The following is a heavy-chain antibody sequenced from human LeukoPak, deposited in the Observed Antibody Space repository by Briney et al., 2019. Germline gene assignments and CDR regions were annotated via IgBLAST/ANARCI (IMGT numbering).Heavy chain of an antibody. D-gene: IGHD6-6*01. J-gene: IGHJ4*02. Sequence: ASVKVSCKASGGTFSSYAINWVRQAPGQGLEWMGGIIPIFGTANYAQKFQGRVTITTDESTSTAYMELSSLRSEDTAVYYCVREGYSSSQGDDYWGQGTLVTVSS. V-gene: IGHV1-69*05. CDR2: IIPIFGTA. CDR3: VREGYSSSQGDDY. CDR1: GGTFSSYA.